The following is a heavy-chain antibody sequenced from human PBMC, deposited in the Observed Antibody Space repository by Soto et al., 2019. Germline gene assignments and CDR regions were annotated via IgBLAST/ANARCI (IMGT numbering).Heavy chain of an antibody. J-gene: IGHJ4*02. V-gene: IGHV1-18*04. CDR2: ISTYNGNT. D-gene: IGHD5-12*01. CDR1: GYTFTSDG. CDR3: AAWAGQVRGYGGPFDY. Sequence: QVQLVQSGADVKKPGASVKVSCKASGYTFTSDGISWVRQAPGQGLEWMGWISTYNGNTKFAQKLQGSLTMTTDTSTRTVYLELRSLTSDDTAVYYCAAWAGQVRGYGGPFDYWGQGTLLTVSS.